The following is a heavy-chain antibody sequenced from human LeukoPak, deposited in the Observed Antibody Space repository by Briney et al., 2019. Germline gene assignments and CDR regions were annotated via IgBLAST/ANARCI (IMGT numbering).Heavy chain of an antibody. V-gene: IGHV1-24*01. D-gene: IGHD4-17*01. CDR1: GYTLTELS. CDR2: FDPEDGET. Sequence: ASVKVSCKVSGYTLTELSMHWVRQAPGKGLEWMGGFDPEDGETIYAQKFQGRVTMTEDTSTDTAYMELSSLRSEDTAVYYCASPSNYGDYGPDAFDIWGQGTVVTVSS. CDR3: ASPSNYGDYGPDAFDI. J-gene: IGHJ3*02.